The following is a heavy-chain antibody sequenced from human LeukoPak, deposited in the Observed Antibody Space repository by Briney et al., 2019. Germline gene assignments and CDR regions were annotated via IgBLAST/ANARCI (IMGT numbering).Heavy chain of an antibody. CDR2: IYTSGST. CDR3: AREWADNGYVWGSYRWDAFDI. J-gene: IGHJ3*02. D-gene: IGHD3-16*02. CDR1: GGSISSYY. V-gene: IGHV4-4*07. Sequence: SETLSHTCTVSGGSISSYYWSWIRQPAGKGLEWIGRIYTSGSTNYNPSLKSRVTMSVDTSKNQFSLKLSSVTAADTAVYYCAREWADNGYVWGSYRWDAFDIWGQGTMVTVSS.